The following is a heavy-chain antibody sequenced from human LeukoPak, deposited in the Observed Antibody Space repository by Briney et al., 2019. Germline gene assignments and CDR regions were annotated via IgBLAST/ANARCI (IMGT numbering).Heavy chain of an antibody. CDR2: ISYDGSNK. D-gene: IGHD6-19*01. Sequence: PGRSLRLSCAASGFTFSTYALHWVRQAPGKGLERVAAISYDGSNKYFADSVKGRFTISRDNSKNTLYLQMNSLRGEDTAVYYCAREPSPYTSGWYAFDYWGQGTLVTVSS. CDR3: AREPSPYTSGWYAFDY. CDR1: GFTFSTYA. V-gene: IGHV3-30-3*01. J-gene: IGHJ4*02.